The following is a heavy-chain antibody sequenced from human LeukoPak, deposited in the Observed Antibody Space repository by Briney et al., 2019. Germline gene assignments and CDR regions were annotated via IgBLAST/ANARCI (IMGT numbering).Heavy chain of an antibody. Sequence: SSEALSLTCTVSGGSISSSSYYWGWIRQPPGKGLEWIGSIYYSGSTYYNPSLKSRVTISVDTSKNQFSLKLSSVTAADTAVYYCARAYYYGSGSQWGFDYWGQGTLVTVSS. CDR2: IYYSGST. CDR1: GGSISSSSYY. CDR3: ARAYYYGSGSQWGFDY. V-gene: IGHV4-39*07. D-gene: IGHD3-10*01. J-gene: IGHJ4*02.